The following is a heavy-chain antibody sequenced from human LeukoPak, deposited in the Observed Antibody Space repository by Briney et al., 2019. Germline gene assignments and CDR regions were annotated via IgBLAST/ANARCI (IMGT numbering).Heavy chain of an antibody. CDR2: ISYDGSNK. CDR1: GFTFNSYG. V-gene: IGHV3-30*18. CDR3: AKKSGGYSCYDYISWFDP. J-gene: IGHJ5*02. Sequence: GGSLRLSCAASGFTFNSYGMHWVRQAPGKGLEWVAVISYDGSNKYYADSVKGRFTISRDNSKNTLYLQMNSLRAEDTAVYYCAKKSGGYSCYDYISWFDPWGQGTLVTVSS. D-gene: IGHD5-12*01.